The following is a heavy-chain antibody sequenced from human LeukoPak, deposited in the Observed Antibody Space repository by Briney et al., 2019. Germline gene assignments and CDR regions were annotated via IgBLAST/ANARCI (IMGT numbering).Heavy chain of an antibody. CDR1: GFTFSSFW. Sequence: PGGSLRLSCAASGFTFSSFWMSWVRQAPGKGLEWVANIKQDGSEKYYVDSVKGRFTISRDNAKNSLYLQMNSLRTEDTAVYYCARAPSTPDFWSGYREYDFDYWGQGTLVTVSS. D-gene: IGHD3-3*01. J-gene: IGHJ4*02. CDR3: ARAPSTPDFWSGYREYDFDY. CDR2: IKQDGSEK. V-gene: IGHV3-7*01.